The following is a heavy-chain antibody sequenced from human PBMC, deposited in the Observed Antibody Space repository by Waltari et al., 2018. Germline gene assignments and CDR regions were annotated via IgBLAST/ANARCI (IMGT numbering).Heavy chain of an antibody. CDR3: ATGKLPRSIDYYYYGMDV. D-gene: IGHD1-26*01. CDR2: IIPIFGTA. CDR1: GGTFSSYA. V-gene: IGHV1-69*13. J-gene: IGHJ6*02. Sequence: QVQLVQSGAEVKKPGSSVKVSCKASGGTFSSYAISWMRQAPGQGLEWMGGIIPIFGTANYAQKFQGRVTITADESTSTAYMELSSLRSEDTAVYYCATGKLPRSIDYYYYGMDVWGQGTTVTVSS.